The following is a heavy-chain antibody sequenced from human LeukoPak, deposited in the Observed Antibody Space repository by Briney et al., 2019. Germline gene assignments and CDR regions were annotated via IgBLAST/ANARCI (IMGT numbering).Heavy chain of an antibody. CDR2: IIPIFGTA. CDR3: ARDRSIAVAGTLDY. CDR1: GGTFSSYA. D-gene: IGHD6-19*01. Sequence: ASVKVSCKASGGTFSSYAISWVRQAPGQGLEWMGRIIPIFGTASYAQKFQGRVTITTDESTSTAYMELSSLRSEDTAVYYCARDRSIAVAGTLDYWGQGTLVTVSS. V-gene: IGHV1-69*05. J-gene: IGHJ4*02.